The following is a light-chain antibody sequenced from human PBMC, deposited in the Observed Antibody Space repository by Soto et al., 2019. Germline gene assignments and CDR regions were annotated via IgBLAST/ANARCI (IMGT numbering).Light chain of an antibody. V-gene: IGLV1-40*01. J-gene: IGLJ2*01. CDR1: SSNIGAGYD. Sequence: QSVLTQPPSVSGAPGQRVTISCTGSSSNIGAGYDVHWYQQHPGKAPKLMIYEVSKRPSGVPDRFSGSKSGNTASLTVSGLQVEDEADYYCSSFEASNNLLFGGGTKVTVL. CDR3: SSFEASNNLL. CDR2: EVS.